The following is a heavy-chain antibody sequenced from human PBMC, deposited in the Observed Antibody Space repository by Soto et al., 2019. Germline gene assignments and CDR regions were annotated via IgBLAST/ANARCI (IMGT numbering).Heavy chain of an antibody. Sequence: SQTLSLTCAISGDSVSSNSAAWNWIRQSPSRGLEWLGRTYYRSKWYNDYAVSVKSRITINPGTSKNQFSLQLNSVTPEDTAVYYCARDPYGSGSSPEDNWFDPRGQGTLVTVSS. V-gene: IGHV6-1*01. CDR2: TYYRSKWYN. CDR3: ARDPYGSGSSPEDNWFDP. J-gene: IGHJ5*02. D-gene: IGHD3-10*01. CDR1: GDSVSSNSAA.